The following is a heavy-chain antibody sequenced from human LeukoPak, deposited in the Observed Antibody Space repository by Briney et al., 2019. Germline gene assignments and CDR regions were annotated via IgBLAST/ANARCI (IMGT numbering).Heavy chain of an antibody. Sequence: SETLSLTCTVSGGSISSGGYYWSWMRQHPGKGLEWIGYIYYSGSTYYNPSLKSRVTISVDTSKNQFSLKLSSMTAADTAVYYCARADPNCSSTSCYDYWGQGTLVTLSS. D-gene: IGHD2-2*01. CDR1: GGSISSGGYY. J-gene: IGHJ4*02. CDR3: ARADPNCSSTSCYDY. CDR2: IYYSGST. V-gene: IGHV4-31*03.